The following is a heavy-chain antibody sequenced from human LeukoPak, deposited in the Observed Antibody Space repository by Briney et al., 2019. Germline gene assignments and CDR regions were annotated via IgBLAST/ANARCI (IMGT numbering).Heavy chain of an antibody. CDR3: ARAPWGGKASYMDV. D-gene: IGHD7-27*01. V-gene: IGHV3-74*01. CDR2: INTDGSST. CDR1: GFTFSSYW. J-gene: IGHJ6*03. Sequence: GGCLRLSCAASGFTFSSYWMHWVRRAPGKGLVWVSRINTDGSSTNYADSVKGRFTISRDNAKNTLYLQMNSLRAEDTAVYYCARAPWGGKASYMDVWGKGTTVTVSS.